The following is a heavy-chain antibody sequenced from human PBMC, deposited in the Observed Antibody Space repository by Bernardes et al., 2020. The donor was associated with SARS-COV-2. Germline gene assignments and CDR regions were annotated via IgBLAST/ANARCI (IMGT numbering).Heavy chain of an antibody. D-gene: IGHD4-17*01. CDR2: IYPGDSYT. J-gene: IGHJ4*02. CDR1: GYSFTSYW. V-gene: IGHV5-51*01. CDR3: ARQSATYGGARVY. Sequence: GESLKISCKGSGYSFTSYWIGWVRQMPGKGLEWMGIIYPGDSYTRYSPSFQGQVTISADKSISTAYLQWSSLKASDTAMYYCARQSATYGGARVYWGQGTLVTVSS.